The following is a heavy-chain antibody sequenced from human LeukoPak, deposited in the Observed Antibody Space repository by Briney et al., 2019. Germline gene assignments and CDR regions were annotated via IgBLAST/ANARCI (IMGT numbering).Heavy chain of an antibody. CDR3: ARRPNSSGWYY. CDR1: GGSISSGGYY. CDR2: IYYSGST. Sequence: KASETLSLTCTVSGGSISSGGYYWSWIRQHPGKGLEWIGYIYYSGSTYYNPSLKSRVTISVDTSKNQFSLKLSSVTAADTAVYYCARRPNSSGWYYFGQGTLVTVSS. V-gene: IGHV4-31*03. D-gene: IGHD6-19*01. J-gene: IGHJ4*02.